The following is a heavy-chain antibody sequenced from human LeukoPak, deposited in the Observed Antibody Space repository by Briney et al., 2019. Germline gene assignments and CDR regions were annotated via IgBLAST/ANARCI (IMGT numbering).Heavy chain of an antibody. V-gene: IGHV4-38-2*01. Sequence: KPSETLSLTCAVSGYSISSGYYWGWIRPPPGKGLEWIGSIYHSGSTYYNPSLKSRVTISVDTSKNQFSLKLSSVTAADTAVYYCASHADMTPPHMDVWGKGTTVTVSS. J-gene: IGHJ6*03. CDR1: GYSISSGYY. CDR2: IYHSGST. CDR3: ASHADMTPPHMDV. D-gene: IGHD3-9*01.